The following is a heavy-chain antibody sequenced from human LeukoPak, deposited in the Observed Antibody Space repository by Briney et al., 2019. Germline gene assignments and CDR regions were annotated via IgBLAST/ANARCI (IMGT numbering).Heavy chain of an antibody. CDR3: AKRATVTTRYFDY. D-gene: IGHD4-17*01. V-gene: IGHV3-30*18. CDR1: GFTFSSYG. J-gene: IGHJ4*02. CDR2: ISYDGSNK. Sequence: GRSLRLSCAASGFTFSSYGMHWVRQAPGKGLEWVAVISYDGSNKYYADSVKGRFTISRDNSKNTLYLQMNSLRAEDTAVYHCAKRATVTTRYFDYWGQGTLVTVSS.